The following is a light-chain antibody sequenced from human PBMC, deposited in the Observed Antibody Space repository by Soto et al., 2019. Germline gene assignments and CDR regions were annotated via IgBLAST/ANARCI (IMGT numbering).Light chain of an antibody. J-gene: IGKJ3*01. CDR1: QSVSSSS. V-gene: IGKV3-20*01. CDR3: QQYGSSFT. CDR2: GAS. Sequence: EIVLTQSPGTLSLSPGERATLSCRVSQSVSSSSLAWYQQKPGQAPRLLIYGASSRATGIPDRFSGSGSGTDFTLTISRLEPEDFAVYYCQQYGSSFTFGPGTKLDIK.